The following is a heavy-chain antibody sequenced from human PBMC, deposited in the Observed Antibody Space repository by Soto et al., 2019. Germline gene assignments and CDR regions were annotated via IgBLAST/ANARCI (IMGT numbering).Heavy chain of an antibody. D-gene: IGHD1-26*01. CDR2: ITPFSGDV. J-gene: IGHJ5*02. CDR1: GNTFTYRY. Sequence: QMQLVQSGAEVKKTGSSVTVSCKALGNTFTYRYLHWVRQAPGQALEWMGWITPFSGDVHYAQKFQERVTITRDRSINTAYMQMSSLRSEDTAMYFCASGGAGSGPFTWELPYHWGQGTLVTVSS. CDR3: ASGGAGSGPFTWELPYH. V-gene: IGHV1-45*02.